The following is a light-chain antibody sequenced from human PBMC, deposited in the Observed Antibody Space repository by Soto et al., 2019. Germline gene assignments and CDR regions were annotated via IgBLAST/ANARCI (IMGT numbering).Light chain of an antibody. CDR3: HRSKIRALT. V-gene: IGKV3-15*01. CDR2: GAS. J-gene: IGKJ4*01. Sequence: EIVMPQSPATLSVSPGERATLSCRARQSISVNLACSQQKTGQAPRLLIYGASTRATGIPARFSGNGSGTEVTLTISSLQSEDVAVYFGHRSKIRALTFGGGTKGEIK. CDR1: QSISVN.